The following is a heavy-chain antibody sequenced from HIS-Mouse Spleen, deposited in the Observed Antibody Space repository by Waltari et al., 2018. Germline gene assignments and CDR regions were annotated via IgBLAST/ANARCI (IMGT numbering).Heavy chain of an antibody. J-gene: IGHJ4*02. Sequence: EVQLLESGGGLVQPGGSLILSCAAAGFPFSRCAVTWVRQAPGKGLEWVSAISGSGGSTYYADSVKGRFTISRDNSKNTLYLQMNSLRAEDTAVYYCAKQDLGIRKNYFDYWGQGTLVTVSS. CDR1: GFPFSRCA. CDR3: AKQDLGIRKNYFDY. D-gene: IGHD7-27*01. V-gene: IGHV3-23*01. CDR2: ISGSGGST.